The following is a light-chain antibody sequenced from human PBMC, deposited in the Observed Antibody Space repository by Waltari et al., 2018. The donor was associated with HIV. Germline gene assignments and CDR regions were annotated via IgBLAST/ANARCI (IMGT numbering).Light chain of an antibody. CDR1: RGSIASNY. J-gene: IGLJ2*01. CDR2: EDN. CDR3: QSYDSSNHVV. V-gene: IGLV6-57*01. Sequence: NFMLTQPPSVSESPGKTVTISCPRSRGSIASNYVQWYQQRPGSSPTTVIYEDNQRPSGVPDRFSGSIDSSSNSASLTISGLKTEDEADYYCQSYDSSNHVVFGGGTKLTVL.